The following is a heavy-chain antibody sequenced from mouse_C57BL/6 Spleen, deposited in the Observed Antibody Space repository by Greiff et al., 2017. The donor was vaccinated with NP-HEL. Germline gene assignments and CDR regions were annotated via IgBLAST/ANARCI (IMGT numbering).Heavy chain of an antibody. CDR2: IDPSDSET. CDR3: ARFITPHYYAMDY. D-gene: IGHD1-1*01. V-gene: IGHV1-52*01. CDR1: GYTFTSYW. Sequence: QVQLQQPGAELVRPGSSVKLSCKASGYTFTSYWMHWVKQRPIQGLEWIGNIDPSDSETHYNQKFKDKATLTVDKSSSTAYMQLSSLTSEDSAVYYCARFITPHYYAMDYWGQGTSVTVSS. J-gene: IGHJ4*01.